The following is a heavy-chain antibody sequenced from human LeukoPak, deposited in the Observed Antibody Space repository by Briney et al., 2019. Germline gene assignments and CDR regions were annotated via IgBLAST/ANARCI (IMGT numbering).Heavy chain of an antibody. CDR1: GYTFTSYG. V-gene: IGHV1-18*01. Sequence: GASVKVSCKASGYTFTSYGISWVRQAPGQGLEWMGWISAYNGNTNYAQKLQGRVTMTTDTSTSTAYMELSSLRSEDTAVYYCATDTAMVTHSIWGQGTLVTVSS. CDR2: ISAYNGNT. J-gene: IGHJ4*02. CDR3: ATDTAMVTHSI. D-gene: IGHD5-18*01.